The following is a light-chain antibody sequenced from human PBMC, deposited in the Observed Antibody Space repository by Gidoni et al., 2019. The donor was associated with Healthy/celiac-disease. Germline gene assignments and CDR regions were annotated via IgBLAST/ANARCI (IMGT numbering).Light chain of an antibody. J-gene: IGLJ2*01. CDR3: CSYAGSSTWV. Sequence: QSALTQPAPVSGSPGQSITISCTGTSSDVGSSNLVCWYPQHPGKAPKLMIYEGRKRPPGVSTRFSGSKSGNTASLTISGLQAEDEADYYCCSYAGSSTWVFGGGTKLTVL. CDR1: SSDVGSSNL. CDR2: EGR. V-gene: IGLV2-23*01.